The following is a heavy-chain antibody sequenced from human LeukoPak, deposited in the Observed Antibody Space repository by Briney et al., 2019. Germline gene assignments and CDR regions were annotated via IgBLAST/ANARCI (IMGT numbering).Heavy chain of an antibody. Sequence: GGSLRLSCAASGFTFSSYSMNWVRQAPGKGLEWVSSISSSSSYIYYADSVKGRFTISRDNAKNSLYLQMNSLRAEDTAVYYCARVLLETYYFDYWGQGTLVTVSS. CDR2: ISSSSSYI. J-gene: IGHJ4*02. V-gene: IGHV3-21*01. CDR1: GFTFSSYS. CDR3: ARVLLETYYFDY. D-gene: IGHD1-1*01.